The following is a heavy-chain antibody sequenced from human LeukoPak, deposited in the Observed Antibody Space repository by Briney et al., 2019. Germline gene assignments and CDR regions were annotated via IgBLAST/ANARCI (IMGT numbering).Heavy chain of an antibody. CDR2: IKSIVYGEQI. D-gene: IGHD3-3*01. CDR1: GFTFGDYA. J-gene: IGHJ4*02. CDR3: SRASFGVVVNMYFFDY. Sequence: AGGSLRHSRAASGFTFGDYALGWFRQAPGKGLEWLSFIKSIVYGEQIEHAASVNGRFTISRDESKSIAYLYMNSLATEGPDINFFSRASFGVVVNMYFFDYWGVGTLVTVSS. V-gene: IGHV3-49*03.